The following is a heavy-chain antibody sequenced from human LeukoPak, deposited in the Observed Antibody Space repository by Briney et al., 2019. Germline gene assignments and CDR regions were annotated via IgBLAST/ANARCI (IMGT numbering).Heavy chain of an antibody. V-gene: IGHV4-30-4*01. CDR1: GGSISSGDYY. D-gene: IGHD3-9*01. CDR2: IYHSELT. Sequence: NASETLSLTCTVSGGSISSGDYYWRWIRQPPGKGLEWIGYIYHSELTYYNSSLESRVTISVDTSKNQFSLMLSSVTAADTAVYYCASSLLRFFDWSDYWGQGTLVTVSS. CDR3: ASSLLRFFDWSDY. J-gene: IGHJ4*02.